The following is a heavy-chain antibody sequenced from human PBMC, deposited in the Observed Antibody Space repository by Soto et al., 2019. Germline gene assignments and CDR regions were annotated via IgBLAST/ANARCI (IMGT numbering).Heavy chain of an antibody. CDR1: GGTFSSYA. Sequence: SVKVSCKASGGTFSSYAISWVRQAPGQGLECMGGIIPIFGTANYAQKFQGRVTITAXXXXSXXXMXLXXLRSEDTAVYYCARGLYYAPRQYYFDYWGQGTLVTVSA. CDR3: ARGLYYAPRQYYFDY. CDR2: IIPIFGTA. J-gene: IGHJ4*02. D-gene: IGHD2-8*01. V-gene: IGHV1-69*13.